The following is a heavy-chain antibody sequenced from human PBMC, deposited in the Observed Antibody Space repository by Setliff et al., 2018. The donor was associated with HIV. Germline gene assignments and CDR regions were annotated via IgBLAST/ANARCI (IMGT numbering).Heavy chain of an antibody. V-gene: IGHV4-61*02. D-gene: IGHD3-16*02. CDR1: GDSISSGSYY. CDR2: IYTSGTT. J-gene: IGHJ4*02. Sequence: SETLSLTCTVSGDSISSGSYYWSWIRQPAGKGLEWIGRIYTSGTTNFNPSLKSRVTISRDPSKNQFSLNLNSVTAADTAVYYCAREEYSYIDFWGQGTLVTVSS. CDR3: AREEYSYIDF.